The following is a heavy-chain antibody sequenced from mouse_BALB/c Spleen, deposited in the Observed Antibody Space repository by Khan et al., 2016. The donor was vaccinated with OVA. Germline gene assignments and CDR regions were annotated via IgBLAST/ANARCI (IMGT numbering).Heavy chain of an antibody. CDR1: GYTFTSYV. Sequence: VQLQQSGPELVKPGASVKMSCKASGYTFTSYVMYWVSQKPGQGLEWIGYINPYNDDTKYNEKFKGKATLTSDKSSSTAYMDLSSLTAEDSAVYYCTRGGYASFAYWGQGTLVTVSA. CDR3: TRGGYASFAY. D-gene: IGHD2-14*01. V-gene: IGHV1S136*01. J-gene: IGHJ3*01. CDR2: INPYNDDT.